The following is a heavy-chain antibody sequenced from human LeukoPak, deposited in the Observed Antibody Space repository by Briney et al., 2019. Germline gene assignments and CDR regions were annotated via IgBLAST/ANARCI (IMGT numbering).Heavy chain of an antibody. D-gene: IGHD1-26*01. Sequence: SETLSLTCAVYGGSLSGYYWSWIRQPPGKGLEWIGEINHSGSTNYNPSLKSRVTISVDTSKKQFSLKLSSVTAADTAVYYCARRLSSSGSYSSWGQGTLVTVSS. CDR3: ARRLSSSGSYSS. CDR2: INHSGST. J-gene: IGHJ5*02. CDR1: GGSLSGYY. V-gene: IGHV4-34*01.